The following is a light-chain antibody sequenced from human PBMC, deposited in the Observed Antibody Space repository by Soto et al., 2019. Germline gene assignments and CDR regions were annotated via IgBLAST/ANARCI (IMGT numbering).Light chain of an antibody. CDR3: QQRSNWPRT. Sequence: EIVLTQSPATLSSFPGDRVTLSCRASQYINTRLAWYQHRPGQAPRLLIYQTSIRAAGIPARFSASGTGTDFTLTLSRLEPEDFAVYYCQQRSNWPRTFGQGTKVDIK. V-gene: IGKV3-11*01. CDR1: QYINTR. J-gene: IGKJ1*01. CDR2: QTS.